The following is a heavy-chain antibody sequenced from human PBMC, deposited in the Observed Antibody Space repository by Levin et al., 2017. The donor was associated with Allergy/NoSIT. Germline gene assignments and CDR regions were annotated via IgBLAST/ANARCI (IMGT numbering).Heavy chain of an antibody. CDR3: ARGLYDTSYDSIGA. CDR1: GFTFSRYW. CDR2: INIDGSNA. V-gene: IGHV3-74*01. D-gene: IGHD3-16*01. J-gene: IGHJ5*02. Sequence: PGGSLRLSCAASGFTFSRYWMHWVRQAPGRGLVWVARINIDGSNANYADSVKGRFTISGDSAKSTLYLQMSSLRAEDTAVYYCARGLYDTSYDSIGAWGQGTLVTVSS.